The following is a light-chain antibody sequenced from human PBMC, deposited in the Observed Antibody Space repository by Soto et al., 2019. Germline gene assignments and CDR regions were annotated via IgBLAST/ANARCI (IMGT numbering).Light chain of an antibody. J-gene: IGLJ1*01. CDR2: ANT. V-gene: IGLV1-40*01. CDR3: QSYDSRLSEYV. CDR1: SSNIGAGFD. Sequence: QSVLTQPPSLSGAPGQRVTISCTGSSSNIGAGFDVHWYQQVPGTAPRLLINANTNRLSGVPDRFSGSKSGTSASLAITGLQPEDEADYFCQSYDSRLSEYVFGSGTKLTVL.